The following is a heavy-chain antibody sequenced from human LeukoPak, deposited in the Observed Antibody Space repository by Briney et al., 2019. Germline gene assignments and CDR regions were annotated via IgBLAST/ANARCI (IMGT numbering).Heavy chain of an antibody. V-gene: IGHV4-59*01. D-gene: IGHD3-22*01. CDR2: IYYSGST. J-gene: IGHJ4*02. CDR1: GGPMSRDY. CDR3: VRYYYDSSGYYNFDY. Sequence: SQTLSLTCTFSGGPMSRDYWSWIRHPPGRGLERIGYIYYSGSTNYNPSLKSRVTISVDTSKNQFSLKLSSVTAADTAVYYCVRYYYDSSGYYNFDYWGQGTLVTVSS.